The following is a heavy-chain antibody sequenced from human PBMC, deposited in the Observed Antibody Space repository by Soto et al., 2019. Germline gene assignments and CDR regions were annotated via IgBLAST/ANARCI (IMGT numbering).Heavy chain of an antibody. CDR1: GGSVSSGSYY. Sequence: SETLSLTCTVSGGSVSSGSYYWSWIRQPPGKGLEWIGYIYYSGSTNYNPSLKSRVTISVDTSKNQFSLKLSSVTAADTAVYYCAGPGVRGEMGPGYYYYGMDVWGQGTTVTVS. CDR2: IYYSGST. V-gene: IGHV4-61*01. J-gene: IGHJ6*02. D-gene: IGHD3-10*01. CDR3: AGPGVRGEMGPGYYYYGMDV.